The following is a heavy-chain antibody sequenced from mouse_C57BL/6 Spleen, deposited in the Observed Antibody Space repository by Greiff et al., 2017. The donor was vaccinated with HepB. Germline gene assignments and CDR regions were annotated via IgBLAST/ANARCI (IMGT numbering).Heavy chain of an antibody. V-gene: IGHV10-1*01. CDR1: GFSFNTYA. CDR3: VRHYYYGSRGDAMDY. Sequence: EVKLMESGGGLVQPKGSLKLSCAASGFSFNTYAMNWVRQAPGKGLEWVARIRSKSNNYATYYADSVKDRFTISRDDSESMLYLQMNNLKTEDTAMYYCVRHYYYGSRGDAMDYWGQGTSVTVSS. D-gene: IGHD1-1*01. J-gene: IGHJ4*01. CDR2: IRSKSNNYAT.